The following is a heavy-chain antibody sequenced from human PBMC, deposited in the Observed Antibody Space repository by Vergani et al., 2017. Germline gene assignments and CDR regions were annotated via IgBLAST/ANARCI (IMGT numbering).Heavy chain of an antibody. CDR2: IIPIFGTA. CDR3: ARLEDGYYDSSGYPQVTKEYFDY. Sequence: QVQLVQSGAEVKKPGSSVKVSCKASGGTFSSYAISWVRQAPGQGLEWMGGIIPIFGTANYAQKFQGRVTITADESTSTAYMELSSLRSEDTAVYYCARLEDGYYDSSGYPQVTKEYFDYRGQGTLVTVSS. V-gene: IGHV1-69*12. CDR1: GGTFSSYA. J-gene: IGHJ4*02. D-gene: IGHD3-22*01.